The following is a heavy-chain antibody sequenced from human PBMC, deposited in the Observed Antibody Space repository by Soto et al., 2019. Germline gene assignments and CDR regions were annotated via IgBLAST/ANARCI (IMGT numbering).Heavy chain of an antibody. Sequence: EVQLLESGGGLVQPGGSLRLSCAASGFTFSSYAMSWVRQAPGKGLEWVSAISGSGGSTYYADSVKGRFTISRDNSKNTLYLQMNSLRAEDTAVYYCAKDLNYYDSSGYYYVNYGMDVWGQGTTVTVSS. D-gene: IGHD3-22*01. CDR1: GFTFSSYA. J-gene: IGHJ6*02. V-gene: IGHV3-23*01. CDR2: ISGSGGST. CDR3: AKDLNYYDSSGYYYVNYGMDV.